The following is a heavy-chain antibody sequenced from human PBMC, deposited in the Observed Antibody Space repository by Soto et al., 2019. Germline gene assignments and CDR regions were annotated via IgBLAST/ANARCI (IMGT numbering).Heavy chain of an antibody. D-gene: IGHD3-10*01. CDR3: ERDRVTMVRGVIRYYGMDV. CDR1: GGSISSSNW. J-gene: IGHJ6*02. CDR2: IYHSGST. V-gene: IGHV4-4*02. Sequence: SETLSLTCAVSGGSISSSNWWSWVRQPPGKGLEWIGEIYHSGSTNYNPSLKSRVTISVDKSKNQFSLKLNSVTAADTAVYYCERDRVTMVRGVIRYYGMDVWGQGTTVTVSS.